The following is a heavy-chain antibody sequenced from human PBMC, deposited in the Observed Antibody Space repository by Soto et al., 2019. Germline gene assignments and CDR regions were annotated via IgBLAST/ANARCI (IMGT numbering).Heavy chain of an antibody. D-gene: IGHD3-16*02. V-gene: IGHV4-4*02. CDR2: IYHSGST. Sequence: SETLSLTCAVSSGSISSSNWWSWVRQPPGKGLEWIGEIYHSGSTNYNPSLKSRVTISVDKSKNQFSLKLSSVTAADTAVYYCAREREYYDYIWGSYRHGYMDVWGKGTTVTVSS. CDR1: SGSISSSNW. CDR3: AREREYYDYIWGSYRHGYMDV. J-gene: IGHJ6*03.